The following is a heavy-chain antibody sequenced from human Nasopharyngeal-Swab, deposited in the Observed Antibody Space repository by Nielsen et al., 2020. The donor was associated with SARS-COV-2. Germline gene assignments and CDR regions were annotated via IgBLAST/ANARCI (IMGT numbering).Heavy chain of an antibody. CDR1: GFTFSDFY. J-gene: IGHJ4*02. D-gene: IGHD6-13*01. Sequence: GESLKISRAASGFTFSDFYMSWIRQAPGKGLEWLSYISSSGTPIHYADSVKGRFTISRDNAKNSLYLQMNSLTAEDTAVYYCATRARDSSWYQIDYWGQGTLVTVSS. CDR3: ATRARDSSWYQIDY. CDR2: ISSSGTPI. V-gene: IGHV3-11*01.